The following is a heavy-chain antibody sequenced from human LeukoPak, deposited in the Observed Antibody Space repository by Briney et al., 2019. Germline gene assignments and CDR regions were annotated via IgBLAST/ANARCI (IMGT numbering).Heavy chain of an antibody. V-gene: IGHV3-30*04. D-gene: IGHD2-21*02. CDR2: ISFDGSNE. Sequence: GGSLRLSCAASGFTFSTYAMHWVRQAPGKGLEWVAVISFDGSNEYYAESVKGQFTISRDNSKNTLYLQMNSLRAEDTAVYYCARGRVVVTAQFRAGIDFWGQGTLVTVSS. CDR3: ARGRVVVTAQFRAGIDF. J-gene: IGHJ4*02. CDR1: GFTFSTYA.